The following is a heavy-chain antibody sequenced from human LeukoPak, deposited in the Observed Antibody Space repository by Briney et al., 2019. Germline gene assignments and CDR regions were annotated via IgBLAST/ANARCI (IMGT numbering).Heavy chain of an antibody. CDR3: ARDLWFGESSSRWFDP. D-gene: IGHD3-10*01. CDR2: IYHSGST. CDR1: GGSISSGGYY. Sequence: PSETLSLTCTVSGGSISSGGYYWSWIRQPPGKGLEWIGYIYHSGSTYYNPSLKSRVTISVDKSKNQFSLKLSSVTAADTAVYYCARDLWFGESSSRWFDPWGQGTLVTVSS. J-gene: IGHJ5*02. V-gene: IGHV4-30-2*01.